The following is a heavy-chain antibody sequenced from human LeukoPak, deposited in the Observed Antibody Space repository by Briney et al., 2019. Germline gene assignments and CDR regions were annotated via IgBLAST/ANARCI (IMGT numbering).Heavy chain of an antibody. CDR3: ARVRLADERAWAY. CDR1: GYTFSDFY. D-gene: IGHD3-3*02. V-gene: IGHV1-2*02. Sequence: KPGASVKVSGKASGYTFSDFYIHWVRQAPGQGLEYVGWITPKSGDTYSPQRFQGRVTMTRDASISTAYMELSSLRSDDTAVYFCARVRLADERAWAYWGQGTLVTVSS. CDR2: ITPKSGDT. J-gene: IGHJ4*02.